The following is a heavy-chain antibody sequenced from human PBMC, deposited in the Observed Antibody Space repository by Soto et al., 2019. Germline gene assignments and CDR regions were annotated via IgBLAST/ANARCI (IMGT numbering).Heavy chain of an antibody. CDR2: IIPIFGTA. D-gene: IGHD6-6*01. V-gene: IGHV1-69*13. J-gene: IGHJ4*02. CDR3: ARAVYSSSSGFDY. CDR1: GGTFSGYA. Sequence: GASVKVSCKASGGTFSGYAISWVRQAPGQGLEWMGGIIPIFGTANYAQKFQGRVTITADESTSTAYMELSSLRSEDTAVYYCARAVYSSSSGFDYWGQGTLVTVSS.